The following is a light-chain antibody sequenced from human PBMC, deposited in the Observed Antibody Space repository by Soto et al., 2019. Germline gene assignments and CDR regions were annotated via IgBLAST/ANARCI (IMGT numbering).Light chain of an antibody. Sequence: EVVLTQSPAILSLSPGERATLSCRASQSVSSYLAWYQQKPGQAPRLLIYDASNRATGIPARFSGSGSGTDFTLTISSLEPEDFAVYYCHQYNNWPPWTFGQGTKVDIK. J-gene: IGKJ1*01. V-gene: IGKV3-11*01. CDR2: DAS. CDR3: HQYNNWPPWT. CDR1: QSVSSY.